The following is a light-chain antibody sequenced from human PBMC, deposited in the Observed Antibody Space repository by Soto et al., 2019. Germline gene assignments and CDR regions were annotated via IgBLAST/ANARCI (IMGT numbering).Light chain of an antibody. CDR2: DAS. J-gene: IGKJ1*01. CDR3: QQYNTYSA. V-gene: IGKV1-5*01. Sequence: DIQMTQSPSTLSASVVDTVTITCRASQSISRWLAWYQQKPGKAPNLLIYDASTLKTGVPSRFSGSGSGTEFTLTIISLQPDDFATYYCQQYNTYSAFGQGTKVDIK. CDR1: QSISRW.